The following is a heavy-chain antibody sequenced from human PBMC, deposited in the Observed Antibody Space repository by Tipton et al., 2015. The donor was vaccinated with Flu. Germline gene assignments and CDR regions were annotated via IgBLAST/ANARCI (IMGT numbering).Heavy chain of an antibody. CDR3: ARKMTESRQNWKYIDY. CDR2: IHYSGSP. J-gene: IGHJ4*02. V-gene: IGHV4-38-2*02. Sequence: TLSLTCTVSGDSMRRDYFWGWIRQAPGKGLEWIGNIHYSGSPHYNPSLKSRVTTSVDTSKNQFSLRLNSVTAADTAVYYCARKMTESRQNWKYIDYWGQGTLVTVSS. CDR1: GDSMRRDYF. D-gene: IGHD1-1*01.